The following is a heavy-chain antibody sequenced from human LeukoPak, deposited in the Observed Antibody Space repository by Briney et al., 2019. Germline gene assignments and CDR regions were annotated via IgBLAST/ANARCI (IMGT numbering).Heavy chain of an antibody. CDR3: ARTEGYYYGSGSSYYYGMDV. CDR1: GGSFSGYY. CDR2: INHSGST. V-gene: IGHV4-34*01. J-gene: IGHJ6*02. Sequence: SETLSLTCAVYGGSFSGYYWSWIRQPPGKGLEWIGEINHSGSTNYNPSLKSRVTISVDTSKNQFSLKLSSVTAADTAVYYCARTEGYYYGSGSSYYYGMDVWGQGTTVTVSS. D-gene: IGHD3-10*01.